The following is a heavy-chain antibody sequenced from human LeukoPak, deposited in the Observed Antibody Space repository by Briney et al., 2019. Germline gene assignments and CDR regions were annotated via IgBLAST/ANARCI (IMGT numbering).Heavy chain of an antibody. D-gene: IGHD3-10*01. CDR3: ARTTMVRGTYYMDV. CDR1: DTSINTYY. CDR2: IYYTGNT. J-gene: IGHJ6*03. V-gene: IGHV4-59*01. Sequence: SETLSLTCTVSDTSINTYYWSWIRQPPGKGLEWIGYIYYTGNTNYNLSLKSRVNISVDTSRNQFSLKLSSVTAADTAVYYCARTTMVRGTYYMDVWGKGTTVTVSS.